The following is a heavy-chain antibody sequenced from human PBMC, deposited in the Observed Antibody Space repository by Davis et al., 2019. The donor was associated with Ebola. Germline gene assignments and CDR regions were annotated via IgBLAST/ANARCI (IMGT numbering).Heavy chain of an antibody. J-gene: IGHJ2*01. CDR2: INSDGSRT. CDR1: GFTFYRYE. CDR3: VRDIHHDGYDFWRWYFDL. Sequence: HTGGSLRLSCAASGFTFYRYEMNWVRQAPGKGLVWVSRINSDGSRTHYADSVKGRFTISRDNAKNTLYLQMNSLRADDTAVYYCVRDIHHDGYDFWRWYFDLWGRGTLVTVSS. V-gene: IGHV3-74*01. D-gene: IGHD3-3*01.